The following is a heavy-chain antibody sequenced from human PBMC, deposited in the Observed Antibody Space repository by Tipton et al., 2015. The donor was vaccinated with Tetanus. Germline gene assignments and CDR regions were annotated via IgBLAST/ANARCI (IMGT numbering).Heavy chain of an antibody. CDR3: ARDRGVRGGYYYYHGMDV. CDR1: GGSISSDGAY. Sequence: SLTCTVSGGSISSDGAYWSRIRQHPGEGLEWIGYISNSGSTYYNPSLKSRVTISVDTSQKQISLKVNSVTAADTAVYYCARDRGVRGGYYYYHGMDVWGQGTTVTVSS. J-gene: IGHJ6*02. D-gene: IGHD3-10*01. V-gene: IGHV4-31*03. CDR2: ISNSGST.